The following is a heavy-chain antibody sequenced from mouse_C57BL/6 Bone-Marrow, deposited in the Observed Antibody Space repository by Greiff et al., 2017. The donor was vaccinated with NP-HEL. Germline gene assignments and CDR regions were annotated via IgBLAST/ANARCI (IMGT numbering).Heavy chain of an antibody. CDR3: ASLITTVVAYYAMDY. J-gene: IGHJ4*01. D-gene: IGHD1-1*01. CDR2: IWRGGST. V-gene: IGHV2-5*01. Sequence: VQLQESGPGLVQPSQSLSITCTVSGFSLTSYGVHWVRQSPGKGLEWLGVIWRGGSTDYNVAFMSRLSITKDNSKSQVFFKMNSLQADDTAIYYCASLITTVVAYYAMDYWGQGTSVTVSS. CDR1: GFSLTSYG.